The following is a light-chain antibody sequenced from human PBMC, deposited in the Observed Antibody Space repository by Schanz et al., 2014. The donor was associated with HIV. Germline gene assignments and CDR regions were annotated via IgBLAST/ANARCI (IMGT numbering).Light chain of an antibody. J-gene: IGKJ2*01. CDR1: QSISGR. Sequence: DILMTQSPSTLSTSVGDRITITCRASQSISGRLAWYQQKPGEALNLLISEASTLEFGVPPRFSGSGSGTEFTLTISSLQPGDFATYYCLQYNDDVYTFGQGTKLEIK. CDR2: EAS. CDR3: LQYNDDVYT. V-gene: IGKV1-5*03.